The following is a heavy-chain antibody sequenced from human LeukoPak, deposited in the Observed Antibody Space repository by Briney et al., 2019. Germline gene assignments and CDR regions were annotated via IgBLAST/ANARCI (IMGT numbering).Heavy chain of an antibody. CDR1: EFIFRNYA. CDR3: AKVGTYYDFWSGYYNPNFDY. Sequence: GGSLRLSCVASEFIFRNYAMTWVRQAPGKGLEWVSAISGSGGSTYYADSVKGRFTISRDNSKNTLYLQMNSLRAEDTAVYYCAKVGTYYDFWSGYYNPNFDYWGQGTLVTVSS. CDR2: ISGSGGST. V-gene: IGHV3-23*01. D-gene: IGHD3-3*01. J-gene: IGHJ4*02.